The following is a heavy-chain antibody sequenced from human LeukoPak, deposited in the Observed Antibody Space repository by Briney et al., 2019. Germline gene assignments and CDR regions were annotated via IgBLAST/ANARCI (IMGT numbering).Heavy chain of an antibody. J-gene: IGHJ6*03. D-gene: IGHD2-2*01. Sequence: GGSLRLSCAASGFTVSSNYMSWVRQAPGKGLEWVSAISGSGGSTYYADSVKGRFTISRDNSKNTLYLQMNSLRAEDTAVYYCAKGRYCSSTSCYEGRYYMDVWGKGTTVTVSS. V-gene: IGHV3-23*01. CDR1: GFTVSSNY. CDR2: ISGSGGST. CDR3: AKGRYCSSTSCYEGRYYMDV.